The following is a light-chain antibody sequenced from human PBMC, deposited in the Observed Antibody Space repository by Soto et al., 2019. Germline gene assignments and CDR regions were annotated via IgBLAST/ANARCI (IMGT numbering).Light chain of an antibody. V-gene: IGKV4-1*01. CDR1: QSVLYSSNNKNY. CDR2: WAS. J-gene: IGKJ1*01. Sequence: VMTQSPDSLAVSLGERATINCKSSQSVLYSSNNKNYLAWYQQKPGQPPRLLIYWASTRESGVPDRFSGSGSGTDFTLTISSLQAEDVAVYYCQQYSSSPSWTFGQGTKVEIK. CDR3: QQYSSSPSWT.